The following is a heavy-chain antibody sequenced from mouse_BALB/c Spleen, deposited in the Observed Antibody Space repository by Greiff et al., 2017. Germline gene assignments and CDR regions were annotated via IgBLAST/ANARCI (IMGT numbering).Heavy chain of an antibody. Sequence: VQLQQSGAELVRPGTSVKVSCKASGYAFTNYLIEWVKQRPGQGLEWIGVINPGSGGTNYNEKFKGKATLTADKSSSTAYMQLSSLTSDDSAVYFCARSGYSYAMDYWGQGTSVTVSS. CDR3: ARSGYSYAMDY. CDR2: INPGSGGT. J-gene: IGHJ4*01. V-gene: IGHV1-54*01. CDR1: GYAFTNYL. D-gene: IGHD1-3*01.